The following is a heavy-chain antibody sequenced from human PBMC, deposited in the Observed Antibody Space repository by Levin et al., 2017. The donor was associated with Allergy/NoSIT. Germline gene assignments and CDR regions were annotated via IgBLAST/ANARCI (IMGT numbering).Heavy chain of an antibody. CDR1: GFIFSSYG. J-gene: IGHJ4*02. CDR3: ARVSAHNWNLDY. Sequence: LPGGSLRLSCAASGFIFSSYGMSWVRQAPGKGLEWVSGISLSGNTYYTDSMKGRFTISRDNSKNTVYLQMNSLRAEDTAIYYCARVSAHNWNLDYWGQGTLVTVTS. V-gene: IGHV3-23*01. D-gene: IGHD1-20*01. CDR2: ISLSGNT.